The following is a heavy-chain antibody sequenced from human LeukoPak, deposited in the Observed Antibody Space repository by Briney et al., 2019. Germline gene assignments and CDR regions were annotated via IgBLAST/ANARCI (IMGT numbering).Heavy chain of an antibody. J-gene: IGHJ6*04. Sequence: GGSLRLSCAASGFTFSSYEMNWVRQAPGKGLEWVSYISSSGSTIYYADSVKGRFTISRDNAKNSLYLQMNSLRAEDTAVYYCEELGITMIGSVWGKGTTVTISS. D-gene: IGHD3-10*02. V-gene: IGHV3-48*03. CDR3: EELGITMIGSV. CDR1: GFTFSSYE. CDR2: ISSSGSTI.